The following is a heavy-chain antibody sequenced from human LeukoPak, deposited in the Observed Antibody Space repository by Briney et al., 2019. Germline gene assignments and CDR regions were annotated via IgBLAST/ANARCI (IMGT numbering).Heavy chain of an antibody. J-gene: IGHJ4*02. CDR3: ARRVYNSGWYIDY. CDR2: ISSSSSYI. V-gene: IGHV3-21*01. CDR1: GFTFSSYS. Sequence: GGSLRLSCAASGFTFSSYSMYWVRQAPGKGLEWVSSISSSSSYIYYADSVKGRFTISRDNAKNSLYLQMNSLRAEDTAVYYCARRVYNSGWYIDYWGQGTLVTVSS. D-gene: IGHD6-19*01.